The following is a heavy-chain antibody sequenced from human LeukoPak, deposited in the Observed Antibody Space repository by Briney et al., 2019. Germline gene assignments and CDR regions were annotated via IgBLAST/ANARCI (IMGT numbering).Heavy chain of an antibody. J-gene: IGHJ4*02. Sequence: GGSLRLSCAASGFTFSSYGMHWVRQGPGKGLVWVSRINSDGSTTNYADSVKGRFTISRDNAKNTLYLQMNSLRAEDTAVYYCVRVGGGYWGQGTLVTVSS. CDR2: INSDGSTT. CDR1: GFTFSSYG. D-gene: IGHD3-16*01. V-gene: IGHV3-74*01. CDR3: VRVGGGY.